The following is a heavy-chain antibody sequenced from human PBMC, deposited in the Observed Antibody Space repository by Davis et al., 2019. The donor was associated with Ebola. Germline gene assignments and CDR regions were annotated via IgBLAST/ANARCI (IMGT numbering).Heavy chain of an antibody. CDR1: SASISGNSFF. Sequence: MPSETLSLTCSVSSASISGNSFFWSWIRQPPEKGLEWIGEISHHNGDTNYNPSLRSRVAISVDSSKNQFSLEISSVTAADTATYYCARTTKTNIEDSGLGYNSFDSWGQGVLVSVSS. J-gene: IGHJ5*01. CDR2: ISHHNGDT. V-gene: IGHV4-39*07. CDR3: ARTTKTNIEDSGLGYNSFDS. D-gene: IGHD4-17*01.